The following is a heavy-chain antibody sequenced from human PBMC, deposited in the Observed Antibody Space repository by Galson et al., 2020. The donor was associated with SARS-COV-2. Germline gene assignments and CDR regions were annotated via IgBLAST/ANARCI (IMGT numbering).Heavy chain of an antibody. J-gene: IGHJ4*02. Sequence: SETLSLTCTVSVGSISSGYYWPWIRQPPGKGLEWVAYSYHSGRTYYNPSLKSRLTMSMDTSKNQFSLTLSSVTAADTAVYYCARGLDHHPRTIDCGQGTLVTVSS. V-gene: IGHV4-31*03. D-gene: IGHD3-9*01. CDR2: SYHSGRT. CDR1: VGSISSGYY. CDR3: ARGLDHHPRTID.